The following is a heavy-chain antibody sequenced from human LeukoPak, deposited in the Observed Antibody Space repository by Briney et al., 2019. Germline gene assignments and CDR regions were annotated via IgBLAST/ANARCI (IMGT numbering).Heavy chain of an antibody. V-gene: IGHV1-69*13. CDR3: ARGRDTAMVKPHYYYYGMDV. Sequence: SVKVSCKASGYTFTSYGISWVRQAPGQGLEWMGGIIPIFGTANYAQKFQGRVTITADESTSTAYMELSSLRSEDTAVYYCARGRDTAMVKPHYYYYGMDVWGQGTTVTVSS. D-gene: IGHD5-18*01. CDR1: GYTFTSYG. J-gene: IGHJ6*02. CDR2: IIPIFGTA.